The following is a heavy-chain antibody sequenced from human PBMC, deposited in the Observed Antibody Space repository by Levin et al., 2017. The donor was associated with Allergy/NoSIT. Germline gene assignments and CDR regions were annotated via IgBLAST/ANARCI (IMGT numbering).Heavy chain of an antibody. Sequence: GGSLRLSCAASGFTFSSYGMHWVRQAPGKGLEWVAVIWYDGSNKYYADSVKGRFTISRDNSKNTLYLQMNSLRAEDTAVYYCARDGPYSGSYGIDYWGQGTLVTVSS. CDR3: ARDGPYSGSYGIDY. CDR1: GFTFSSYG. CDR2: IWYDGSNK. J-gene: IGHJ4*02. D-gene: IGHD1-26*01. V-gene: IGHV3-33*01.